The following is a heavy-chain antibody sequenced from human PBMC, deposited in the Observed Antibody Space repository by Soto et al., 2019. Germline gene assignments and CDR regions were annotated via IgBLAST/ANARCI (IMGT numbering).Heavy chain of an antibody. CDR3: ARQPYCSSTSCYTEFDY. CDR2: IYYSGST. Sequence: PSETLSLTCTVSGGSISSYYWSWIRQPPGKGLEWIGYIYYSGSTNYNPSLKSRVTISVDTSKNQISLKMSSVTAADTAVYFCARQPYCSSTSCYTEFDYWGQGTLVTVSS. V-gene: IGHV4-59*08. J-gene: IGHJ4*02. D-gene: IGHD2-2*02. CDR1: GGSISSYY.